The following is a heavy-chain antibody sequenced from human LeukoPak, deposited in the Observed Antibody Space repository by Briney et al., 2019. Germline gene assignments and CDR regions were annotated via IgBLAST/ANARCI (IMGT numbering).Heavy chain of an antibody. CDR1: GGSISSYY. J-gene: IGHJ4*02. V-gene: IGHV4-4*07. Sequence: SETLSLTCTVSGGSISSYYWSWIRQPAGKGLEWIGRIYTGGSTTHNPSLKSRVTMSLDTSKNQISLKLNSVTAADTAVYYCARSVDTAMVPVFDYWGQGTLVTVSS. CDR2: IYTGGST. CDR3: ARSVDTAMVPVFDY. D-gene: IGHD5-18*01.